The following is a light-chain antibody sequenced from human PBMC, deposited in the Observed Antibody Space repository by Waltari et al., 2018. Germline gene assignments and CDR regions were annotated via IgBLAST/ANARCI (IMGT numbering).Light chain of an antibody. Sequence: QSVLTQPPSASGTPGQRVTTSSSGSSPDVESNTLTGYQQLSGMAPKLLIYSNTQRPSGVPDRFSGSKSGTSASLAISGLQSEDEADYYCAAWDDSLNGVVFGGGTKLTVL. CDR3: AAWDDSLNGVV. V-gene: IGLV1-44*01. J-gene: IGLJ2*01. CDR1: SPDVESNT. CDR2: SNT.